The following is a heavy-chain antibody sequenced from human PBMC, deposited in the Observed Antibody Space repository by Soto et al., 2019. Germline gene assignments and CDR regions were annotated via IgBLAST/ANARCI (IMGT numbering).Heavy chain of an antibody. D-gene: IGHD4-17*01. J-gene: IGHJ5*02. V-gene: IGHV3-48*02. CDR1: GFTFSSYS. CDR2: ITSSSSTI. Sequence: EVQLVESGGGSVQPGGSLRVSCVASGFTFSSYSMYWVRQAPGKGLEWVSFITSSSSTIYYADSVKGRFTISRDNAKNSLYLQMNSLRDEDTAVYYCARGGARGDYVWFDPWGQGTLVTVSS. CDR3: ARGGARGDYVWFDP.